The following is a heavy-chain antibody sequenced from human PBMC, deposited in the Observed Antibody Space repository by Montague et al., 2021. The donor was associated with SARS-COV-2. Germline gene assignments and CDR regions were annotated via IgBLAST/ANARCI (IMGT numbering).Heavy chain of an antibody. CDR2: IYYSGST. Sequence: SDTLSLTRTVSGGSISSSSYYWGWIRQPPGKGLEWIGSIYYSGSTYYNPSLKSRVTISVDTSKNQFSLKLSSVTAADTAVYYCARHGKTRIAMIVVVIGYFDYWGQGTLVTVSS. V-gene: IGHV4-39*01. D-gene: IGHD3-22*01. CDR1: GGSISSSSYY. CDR3: ARHGKTRIAMIVVVIGYFDY. J-gene: IGHJ4*02.